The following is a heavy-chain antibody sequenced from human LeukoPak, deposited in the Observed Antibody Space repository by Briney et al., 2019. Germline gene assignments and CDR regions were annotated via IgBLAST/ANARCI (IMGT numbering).Heavy chain of an antibody. J-gene: IGHJ4*02. CDR1: GFTVSSTY. V-gene: IGHV3-23*01. CDR2: ISGSGGST. Sequence: PGGSLRLSCAASGFTVSSTYMSWVRQAPGKGLEWVSAISGSGGSTYYADSVKGRFTISRDNSKNTLYLQMNSLRAEDTAVYYCAKASEYYGSGSYPIGGFYWGQGTLVTVSS. CDR3: AKASEYYGSGSYPIGGFY. D-gene: IGHD3-10*01.